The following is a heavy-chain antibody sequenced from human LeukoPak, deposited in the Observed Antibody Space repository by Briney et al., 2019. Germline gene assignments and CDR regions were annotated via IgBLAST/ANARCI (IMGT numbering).Heavy chain of an antibody. D-gene: IGHD6-19*01. CDR1: GFIFSSYG. J-gene: IGHJ4*02. Sequence: GGSQRLFCAASGFIFSSYGMYWVRQAPGKGLEWVAIISYDGSIKHCADSVKGRFTISRDNSNNTLYLQMNSLRTEDTAVYYCAKRGSSKWYYFDYGARGTLVTVSS. CDR3: AKRGSSKWYYFDY. CDR2: ISYDGSIK. V-gene: IGHV3-30*18.